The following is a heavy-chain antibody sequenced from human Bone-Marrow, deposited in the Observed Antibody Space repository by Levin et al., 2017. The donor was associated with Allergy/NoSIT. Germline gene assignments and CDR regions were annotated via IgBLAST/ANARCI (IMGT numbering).Heavy chain of an antibody. Sequence: PSETLSLTCTVFGGSISSSSYYWGWIRQPPGKGLEWIASILYSGRTFYNLSLKSRVAISVDTSNNQFSLKLSSVTAADTAVYYCARRASGKNWFDPWGQGTLVTVSS. D-gene: IGHD6-6*01. CDR1: GGSISSSSYY. J-gene: IGHJ5*02. CDR2: ILYSGRT. V-gene: IGHV4-39*01. CDR3: ARRASGKNWFDP.